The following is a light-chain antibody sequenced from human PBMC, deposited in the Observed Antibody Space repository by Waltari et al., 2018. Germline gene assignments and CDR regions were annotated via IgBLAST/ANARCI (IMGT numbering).Light chain of an antibody. J-gene: IGKJ1*01. CDR2: NAS. CDR3: QGRTSWLWT. V-gene: IGKV3-15*01. Sequence: EIVVTQSPATLSLSPGERVTLSCRASQIVTNNFAWFQQRPGQAPRLLIYNASTRATDIPARFSGSGSGTEFTLTINSLQSEDLAIYYCQGRTSWLWTFGQGTKV. CDR1: QIVTNN.